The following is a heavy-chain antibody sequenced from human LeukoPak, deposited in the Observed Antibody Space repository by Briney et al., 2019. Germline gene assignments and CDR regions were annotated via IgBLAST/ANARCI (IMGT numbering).Heavy chain of an antibody. J-gene: IGHJ4*02. CDR3: STGIAVAAVVY. CDR2: IKTKTDGGTT. V-gene: IGHV3-15*01. CDR1: GFTFSNAW. D-gene: IGHD6-19*01. Sequence: PGGSLRLSCAASGFTFSNAWMTWVRQAPGKGLEWVGRIKTKTDGGTTEYAAPVKGRFTISRDDSKNTLYLQMNSLKTEDTAVYYCSTGIAVAAVVYWGQGTLVTVSS.